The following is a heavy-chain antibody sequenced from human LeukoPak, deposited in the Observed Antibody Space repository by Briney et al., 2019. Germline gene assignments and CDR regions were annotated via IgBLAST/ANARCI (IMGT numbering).Heavy chain of an antibody. J-gene: IGHJ4*02. Sequence: SVKVSCKASGYTFTGYHIHWVRQAPGQGLEWMGRINPNSGDTNYAQKFQGRVTMTRDTSISTAYMELSRLRSDDTAVYYCARDYCSSTSCLFDYWGQGTLVTVSS. CDR3: ARDYCSSTSCLFDY. CDR1: GYTFTGYH. D-gene: IGHD2-2*01. V-gene: IGHV1-2*06. CDR2: INPNSGDT.